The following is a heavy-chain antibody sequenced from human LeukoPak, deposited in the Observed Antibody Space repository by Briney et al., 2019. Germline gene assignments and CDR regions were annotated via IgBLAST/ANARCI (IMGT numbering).Heavy chain of an antibody. Sequence: ASVKVSCKASGYTFTGYYMHWVRQAPGQGLEWMGRINPSGGSTSYAQKFQGRVTMTRDTSTSTVYMELSSLRSEDTAVYYCARETYYYDSSYYVDYWGQGTLVTVSS. D-gene: IGHD3-22*01. J-gene: IGHJ4*02. V-gene: IGHV1-46*01. CDR3: ARETYYYDSSYYVDY. CDR1: GYTFTGYY. CDR2: INPSGGST.